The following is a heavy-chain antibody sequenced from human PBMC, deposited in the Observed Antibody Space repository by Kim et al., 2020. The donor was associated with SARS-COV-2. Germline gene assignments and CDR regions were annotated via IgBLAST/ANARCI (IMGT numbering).Heavy chain of an antibody. D-gene: IGHD6-19*01. J-gene: IGHJ6*02. V-gene: IGHV3-43*01. CDR2: ISWDGGST. Sequence: GGSLRLSCAASGFNFDDFSMHWVRQAPGKGLEWVSLISWDGGSTYYADSVRGRFTISRDNSKNSLYLHMNSLRSEDTDLYYCTRSGWLYDYGMDVWGQGTTVTVSS. CDR1: GFNFDDFS. CDR3: TRSGWLYDYGMDV.